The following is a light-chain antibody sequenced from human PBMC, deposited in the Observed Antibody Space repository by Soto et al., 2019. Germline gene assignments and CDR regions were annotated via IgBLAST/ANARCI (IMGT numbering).Light chain of an antibody. CDR1: QSVSSN. Sequence: EIVMTKSPATLSVSTGERATLSCRASQSVSSNLAWYQQKPGQAPRLLIYGASTRATGIPARFSGSGSGTEFTLTISSLQSEDFAVYYCQEYNNLHRMSTFGQGTKVDIK. J-gene: IGKJ2*01. CDR2: GAS. CDR3: QEYNNLHRMST. V-gene: IGKV3-15*01.